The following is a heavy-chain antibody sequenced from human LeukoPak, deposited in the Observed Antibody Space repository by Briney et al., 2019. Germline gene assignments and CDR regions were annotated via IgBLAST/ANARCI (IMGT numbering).Heavy chain of an antibody. V-gene: IGHV3-66*01. Sequence: GGSLRLSCAASGFTVSSNYMSWVRRAPGKGLEWVSVIYSGGSTYYADSVKGRFTISRDNSENTLYLQMNSLRAEDTAVYYCARDGDLLYNWFDPWGQGTLVTVSS. CDR3: ARDGDLLYNWFDP. CDR1: GFTVSSNY. D-gene: IGHD7-27*01. CDR2: IYSGGST. J-gene: IGHJ5*02.